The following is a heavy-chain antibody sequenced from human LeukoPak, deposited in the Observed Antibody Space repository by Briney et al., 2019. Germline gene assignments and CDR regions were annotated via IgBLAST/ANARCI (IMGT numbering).Heavy chain of an antibody. CDR3: GRRRIDCSDTGCYVDY. Sequence: SMTPSSHPSTHTSTTFYMRWDRHAAGQGREWVGSMNPNSGRTNYAQKFQGRVTMTRDTSISTAYMELSRLRSDDTAVYYCGRRRIDCSDTGCYVDYWGQGTLVTVSS. D-gene: IGHD2-15*01. CDR1: THTSTTFY. J-gene: IGHJ4*02. CDR2: MNPNSGRT. V-gene: IGHV1-2*02.